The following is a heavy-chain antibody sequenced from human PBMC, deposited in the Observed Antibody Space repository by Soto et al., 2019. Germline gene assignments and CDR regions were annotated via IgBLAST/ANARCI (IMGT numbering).Heavy chain of an antibody. D-gene: IGHD3-22*01. Sequence: EVQLLESGGGLVQPGGSLRLSCAASGFTFSSYAMSWVRQAPGKGLEWVSAISGSGGSTYYADSVKGRFTISRDNSKKTLYLQMNSLGAEDKAVYYCAKDDLPDSYDSSGYQPDAFDIWGQGTMVTVSS. V-gene: IGHV3-23*01. CDR3: AKDDLPDSYDSSGYQPDAFDI. CDR1: GFTFSSYA. CDR2: ISGSGGST. J-gene: IGHJ3*02.